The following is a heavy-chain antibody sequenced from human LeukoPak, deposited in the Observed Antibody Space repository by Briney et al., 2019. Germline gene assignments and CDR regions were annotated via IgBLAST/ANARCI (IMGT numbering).Heavy chain of an antibody. D-gene: IGHD3-22*01. CDR3: AKSRDDSSGYYPEYFDL. Sequence: PGGSLRLSCAASGFTFSSYAMSWVRQAPGKGLEWVSAISGSGGSTYYADSVKGWFTISRDNSKNTLYLQMNSLRAEDTAVYYCAKSRDDSSGYYPEYFDLWGRGTLVTVSS. J-gene: IGHJ2*01. CDR2: ISGSGGST. CDR1: GFTFSSYA. V-gene: IGHV3-23*01.